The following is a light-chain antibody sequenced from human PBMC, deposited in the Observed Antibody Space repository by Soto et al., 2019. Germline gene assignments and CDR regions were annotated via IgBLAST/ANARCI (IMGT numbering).Light chain of an antibody. CDR1: QNVDTKY. J-gene: IGKJ1*01. CDR3: QQYGSLSWT. Sequence: PGERASLPCRASQNVDTKYLAWYQLKPGQAPRIIIFGASGRATGITDRFSGSGSGTDFTLTISRLEPEDFAVYYCQQYGSLSWTFGQGTKVDIK. CDR2: GAS. V-gene: IGKV3-20*01.